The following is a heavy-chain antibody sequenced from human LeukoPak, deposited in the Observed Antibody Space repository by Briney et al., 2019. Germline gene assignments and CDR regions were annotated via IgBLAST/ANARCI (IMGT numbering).Heavy chain of an antibody. J-gene: IGHJ4*02. D-gene: IGHD3-10*01. CDR3: ARGRGHGSGFDY. CDR1: GGSFSGYY. Sequence: PSETLSLTCAVYGGSFSGYYWSWIRQPPGKGLEWLGEINHSGSTNYNPSLKSRVTISVDTSKNQFSLKLSSVTAADTAVYYCARGRGHGSGFDYWGQGTLVTVSS. CDR2: INHSGST. V-gene: IGHV4-34*01.